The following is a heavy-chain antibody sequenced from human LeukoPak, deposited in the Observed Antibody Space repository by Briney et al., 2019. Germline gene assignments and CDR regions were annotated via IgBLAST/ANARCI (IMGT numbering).Heavy chain of an antibody. CDR3: ARARDY. Sequence: PGRSLRLSCAASGFTFSSYAMHWVRHAPGKGLEWVAVISYDGSNKYYADSVKGRFTISRDNSKNTLYLQMNSLRAEDTAVYYCARARDYWGQGTLVTVSS. CDR2: ISYDGSNK. J-gene: IGHJ4*02. CDR1: GFTFSSYA. V-gene: IGHV3-30-3*01.